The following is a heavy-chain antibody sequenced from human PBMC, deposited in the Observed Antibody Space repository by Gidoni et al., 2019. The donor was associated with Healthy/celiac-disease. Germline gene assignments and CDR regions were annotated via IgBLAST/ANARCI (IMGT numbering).Heavy chain of an antibody. V-gene: IGHV3-74*01. D-gene: IGHD2-15*01. CDR3: ARDGDCSGGSCYPGPPDY. CDR2: INSDGSST. J-gene: IGHJ4*02. CDR1: GFTFSSYW. Sequence: EVQLVESGGGLVQPGGSLRLSCAASGFTFSSYWMHWVRQAPGKGLVWVSRINSDGSSTSYADSVKGRFTISRDNAKNTLYLQMNSLRAEDTAVYYCARDGDCSGGSCYPGPPDYWGQGTLVTVSS.